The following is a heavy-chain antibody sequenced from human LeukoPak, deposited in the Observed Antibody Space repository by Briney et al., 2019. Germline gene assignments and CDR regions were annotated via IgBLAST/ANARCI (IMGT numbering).Heavy chain of an antibody. CDR2: IYHSVST. J-gene: IGHJ4*02. CDR1: GYSISSGYY. CDR3: ATLTQSL. D-gene: IGHD1-14*01. Sequence: PSETLSLTCTVSGYSISSGYYWGWIRQPPGKGLEWIGSIYHSVSTYYNPSLKSRVTISVDTSKNQFSLKLSSVTAADTAVYYCATLTQSLWGQGTLVTVSS. V-gene: IGHV4-38-2*02.